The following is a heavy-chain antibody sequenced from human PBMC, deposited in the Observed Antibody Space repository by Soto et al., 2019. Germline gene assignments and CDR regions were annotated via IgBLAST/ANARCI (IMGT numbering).Heavy chain of an antibody. D-gene: IGHD3-22*01. V-gene: IGHV1-18*01. CDR2: ISAYNGNT. J-gene: IGHJ5*02. Sequence: QVQLVQSGAEVKKPGASVKVSCKASGYTFTSYGISWVRQAPGQGLEWMGWISAYNGNTNYAQKLQGRVTMTTDTSTITAYMELRSLRSDDTAVYYCARDYYDSSGYYFGGYWFDPWGQGTLVTVSS. CDR1: GYTFTSYG. CDR3: ARDYYDSSGYYFGGYWFDP.